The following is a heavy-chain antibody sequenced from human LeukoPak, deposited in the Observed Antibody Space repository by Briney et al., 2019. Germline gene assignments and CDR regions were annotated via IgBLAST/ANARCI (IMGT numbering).Heavy chain of an antibody. V-gene: IGHV3-30*14. CDR2: ISYHGANK. CDR1: GFTFNSYA. D-gene: IGHD2-21*02. CDR3: ARGTVTAPDY. J-gene: IGHJ4*02. Sequence: PGRSLRLSCAASGFTFNSYAMHWVRQAPGQGLEWVAVISYHGANKYYADSVKGRFTISRDNSKNTLYRQMNRLRPEDTAVYYCARGTVTAPDYWGQGTLVTVSS.